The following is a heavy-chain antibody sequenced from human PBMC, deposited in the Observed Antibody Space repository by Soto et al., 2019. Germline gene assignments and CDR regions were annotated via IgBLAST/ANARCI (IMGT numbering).Heavy chain of an antibody. Sequence: GESLKISCQGTGYTFSNHWINWVRLVPGKGLEWMGIIFPRDSDTRYSPSLQGQVIISVDKSTNTAYLQWTRLTASDTAIYYCAKSIEGGPMDVWGQGTTVTVSS. J-gene: IGHJ6*02. CDR1: GYTFSNHW. V-gene: IGHV5-51*01. CDR3: AKSIEGGPMDV. CDR2: IFPRDSDT. D-gene: IGHD1-26*01.